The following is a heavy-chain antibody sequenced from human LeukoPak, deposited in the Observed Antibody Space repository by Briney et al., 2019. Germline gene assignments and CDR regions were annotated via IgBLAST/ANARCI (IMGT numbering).Heavy chain of an antibody. CDR3: ARSDSATLNWFDP. V-gene: IGHV5-51*01. CDR1: GYSFTSYW. J-gene: IGHJ5*02. Sequence: GESLKISCKGSGYSFTSYWIAWVRRMPGKGLEWMGIIYPGDSDTRYSPSFQGQVTISADKSITTVYLQWSSLKASDTAMYFCARSDSATLNWFDPWGQGTLVTVSS. D-gene: IGHD6-25*01. CDR2: IYPGDSDT.